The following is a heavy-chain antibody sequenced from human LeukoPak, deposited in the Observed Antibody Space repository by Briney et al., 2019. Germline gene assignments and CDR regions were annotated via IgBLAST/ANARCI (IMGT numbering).Heavy chain of an antibody. CDR2: IYYNGNT. J-gene: IGHJ6*02. V-gene: IGHV4-59*08. CDR1: GGSFHNYY. D-gene: IGHD5-12*01. Sequence: SETLSLTCTVSGGSFHNYYWSWLRQPPGKGLEWIGYIYYNGNTKYNPSLESRVTISLNTSNNQFSLMLNSVTAADTAVYYCARRLNGYNVGGRDYFGMDVWGQGTTVTVS. CDR3: ARRLNGYNVGGRDYFGMDV.